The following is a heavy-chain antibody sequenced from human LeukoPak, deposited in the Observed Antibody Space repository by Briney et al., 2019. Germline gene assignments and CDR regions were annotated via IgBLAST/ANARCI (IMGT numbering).Heavy chain of an antibody. CDR1: GGSISSYY. CDR3: ASLRKRGGAFDL. Sequence: SETLSLTCTVSGGSISSYYWSWIRQSPGKGLECIGYIHYTGSTNYNPSLKSRVTISVETSKNQFSLRLRSVTAADTAVYYCASLRKRGGAFDLWGQGKVVTVSS. V-gene: IGHV4-59*12. J-gene: IGHJ3*01. CDR2: IHYTGST.